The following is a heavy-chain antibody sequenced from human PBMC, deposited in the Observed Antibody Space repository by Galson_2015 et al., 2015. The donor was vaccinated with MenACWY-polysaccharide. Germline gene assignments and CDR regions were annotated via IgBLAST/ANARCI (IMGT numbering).Heavy chain of an antibody. CDR2: TRYDGTNK. V-gene: IGHV3-30*02. Sequence: SLRLSCAASGFIFSSFNIHWVRQAPGKGLEWVAFTRYDGTNKNYLDSVKGRFTISRDNSKNTLYLQMTSLRADDTAVYYCAKDSPITVGAEYFQHWGQGTLVTVSS. CDR3: AKDSPITVGAEYFQH. CDR1: GFIFSSFN. D-gene: IGHD3-16*01. J-gene: IGHJ1*01.